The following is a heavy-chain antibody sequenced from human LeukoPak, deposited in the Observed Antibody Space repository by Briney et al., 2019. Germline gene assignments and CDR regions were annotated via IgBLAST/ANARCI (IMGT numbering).Heavy chain of an antibody. CDR3: AHRKNYYDSSVFDN. CDR2: IYWDDDR. V-gene: IGHV2-5*02. J-gene: IGHJ4*02. D-gene: IGHD3-22*01. Sequence: SGPTLVNPTQTLTLTCTFSGFSLNTRGVGVGWIRQPPGRALEWLALIYWDDDRRYSPSLKSRLTITKDTSKNQVVLTITNMDPVDTATYFCAHRKNYYDSSVFDNWGQGNLVTVSS. CDR1: GFSLNTRGVG.